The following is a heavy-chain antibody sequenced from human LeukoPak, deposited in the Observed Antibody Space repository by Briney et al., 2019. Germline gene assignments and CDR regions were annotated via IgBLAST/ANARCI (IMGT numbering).Heavy chain of an antibody. CDR3: AKDRSSSWYPYYFDY. D-gene: IGHD6-13*01. V-gene: IGHV3-23*01. J-gene: IGHJ4*02. Sequence: GGSLRLSCAASGFTFSSYAMSWVRQAPGKGLEWVSAIGGSGGSTYYADSVKGRFTISRDNSKNTLYLQMNSLRAEDTAVYYCAKDRSSSWYPYYFDYWGQGTLVTVSS. CDR2: IGGSGGST. CDR1: GFTFSSYA.